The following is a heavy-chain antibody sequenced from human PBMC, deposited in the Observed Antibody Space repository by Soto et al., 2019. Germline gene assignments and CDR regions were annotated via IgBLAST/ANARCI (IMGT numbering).Heavy chain of an antibody. J-gene: IGHJ4*02. Sequence: TGGSLRLSCAASGFTFSSYAMHWVRQAPGKGLEYVSAISSNGGSTYYANSVKGRFTISRDNSKNTLYLQMGSLRAEDMAVYYCARGFSGYDGLYWGQGTLVTVSS. V-gene: IGHV3-64*01. CDR1: GFTFSSYA. D-gene: IGHD5-12*01. CDR2: ISSNGGST. CDR3: ARGFSGYDGLY.